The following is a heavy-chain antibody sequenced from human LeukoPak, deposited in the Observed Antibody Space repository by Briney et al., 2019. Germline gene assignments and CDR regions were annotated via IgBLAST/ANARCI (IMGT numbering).Heavy chain of an antibody. D-gene: IGHD3-22*01. V-gene: IGHV1-2*02. CDR1: EYTFTSYY. CDR2: INPNSGGT. CDR3: ARGDSRSLDDAFDI. Sequence: ASVKVSCKASEYTFTSYYMHWVRQAPGQGLEWVGWINPNSGGTSYAQKFQGRVTMTRDTSISTAYMDLSRLRSDDTAVYYCARGDSRSLDDAFDIWGQGTMVTVSS. J-gene: IGHJ3*02.